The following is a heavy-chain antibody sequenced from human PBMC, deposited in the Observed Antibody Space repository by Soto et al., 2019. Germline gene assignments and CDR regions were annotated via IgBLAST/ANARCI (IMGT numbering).Heavy chain of an antibody. D-gene: IGHD3-22*01. CDR1: GFTSNTYP. V-gene: IGHV3-64*01. CDR3: ARHLDDSSGYSPGY. CDR2: INSNGGST. Sequence: GGALRLSCAPSGFTSNTYPMHRVRSSPGKGLEYVSGINSNGGSTHYANSVKGRFIISRDNSKNTLYLQMGSLRAEDMAVYYCARHLDDSSGYSPGYWGQGTLVTVAT. J-gene: IGHJ4*02.